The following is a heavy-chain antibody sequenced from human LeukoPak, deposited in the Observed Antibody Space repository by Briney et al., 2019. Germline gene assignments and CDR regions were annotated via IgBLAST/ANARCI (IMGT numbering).Heavy chain of an antibody. CDR1: GYSVTELS. Sequence: ASVKVSCKVSGYSVTELSMHWVRQAPGKGLEWVGGFSPGDGETIYAQRFQGRVTMTEATSTDTAYMELRSLTYEDTAVYYCATRLGEFSSRDAFNIWGQGTMVTVSS. CDR3: ATRLGEFSSRDAFNI. V-gene: IGHV1-24*01. CDR2: FSPGDGET. J-gene: IGHJ3*02. D-gene: IGHD3-16*02.